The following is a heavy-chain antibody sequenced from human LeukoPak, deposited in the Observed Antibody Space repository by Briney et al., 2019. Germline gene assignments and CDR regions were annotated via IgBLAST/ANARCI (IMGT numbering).Heavy chain of an antibody. CDR1: GFAFSDYS. D-gene: IGHD1-26*01. CDR3: AKDIASPRGVGATKYRVGGFDY. V-gene: IGHV3-48*01. Sequence: PGGSLRLSCAASGFAFSDYSMNWVRQAPGKGLEWVSYISSSTSAIYYADSVKGRFTISRDNSKNTLYLQMNSLRAEDTAVYYCAKDIASPRGVGATKYRVGGFDYWGQGTLVTVSS. J-gene: IGHJ4*02. CDR2: ISSSTSAI.